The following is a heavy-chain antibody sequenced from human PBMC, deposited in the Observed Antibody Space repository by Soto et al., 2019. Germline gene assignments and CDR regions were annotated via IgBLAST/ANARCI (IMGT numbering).Heavy chain of an antibody. J-gene: IGHJ5*02. Sequence: GGSLRLSCSASGFTFSSYAMHWVRQAPGKGLEYVSAISSNGGSTYYADSVKGRFTISRENSKDTLFLQMSSLRAEDTAVYYCVSGKDIVLMVYAPFWFDPWGQGTLVTVSS. CDR2: ISSNGGST. CDR3: VSGKDIVLMVYAPFWFDP. V-gene: IGHV3-64D*08. CDR1: GFTFSSYA. D-gene: IGHD2-8*01.